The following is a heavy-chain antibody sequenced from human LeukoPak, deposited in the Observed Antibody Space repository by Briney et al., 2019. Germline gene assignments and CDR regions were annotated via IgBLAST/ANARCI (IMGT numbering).Heavy chain of an antibody. J-gene: IGHJ3*01. CDR1: GFTFSNYG. Sequence: PGGSLRLSCAASGFTFSNYGMHWVRQAPGKGLEWVAFIRSDGINKYHADSVKGRFTISRDNSKNTLYLQMNSLRAEDTAVYYCAKEGDYYGSESYRDGFDLWGQGTMVTVSS. CDR3: AKEGDYYGSESYRDGFDL. CDR2: IRSDGINK. V-gene: IGHV3-30*02. D-gene: IGHD3-10*01.